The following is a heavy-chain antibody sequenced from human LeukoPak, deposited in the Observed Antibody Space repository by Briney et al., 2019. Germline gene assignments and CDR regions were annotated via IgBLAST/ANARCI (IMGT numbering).Heavy chain of an antibody. Sequence: GSLRLSCAASGFTFSSYAMSWVRQAPGKGLEWIGYIYYSGSTNYNPSLKSRVTISVDTSKNQFSLKLSSVTAADTAVYYCARESADGEALDYWGQGTLVTVSS. CDR2: IYYSGST. CDR1: GFTFSSYA. V-gene: IGHV4-59*01. CDR3: ARESADGEALDY. J-gene: IGHJ4*02.